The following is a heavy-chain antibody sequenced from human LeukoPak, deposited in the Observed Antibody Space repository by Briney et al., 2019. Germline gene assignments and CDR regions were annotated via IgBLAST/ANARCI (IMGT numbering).Heavy chain of an antibody. Sequence: GGSLRLSCAASGFTFSSYAMHWVRQAPGKGLEWVAVISYDGSNKYYADSVKGRFTISRDNSKNTLYLQMNSLRAEDTAMYYCARDRAYYDSSGYCGYWGQGTLVTVSS. CDR2: ISYDGSNK. CDR1: GFTFSSYA. V-gene: IGHV3-30*04. J-gene: IGHJ4*02. CDR3: ARDRAYYDSSGYCGY. D-gene: IGHD3-22*01.